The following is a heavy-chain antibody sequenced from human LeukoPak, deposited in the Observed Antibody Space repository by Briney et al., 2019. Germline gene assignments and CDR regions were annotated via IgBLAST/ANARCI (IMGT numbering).Heavy chain of an antibody. CDR3: ARGRPHGNDY. J-gene: IGHJ4*02. D-gene: IGHD4-23*01. V-gene: IGHV3-74*01. CDR2: IASDGSST. CDR1: GFTFSSYW. Sequence: TGGSLRLSCAPSGFTFSSYWMNWVRQAPGKGLVWVSRIASDGSSTTYADSVKGRFSISRDNAKNTLYLQMNSLRVEDTAVYYCARGRPHGNDYWGQGTLVTVSS.